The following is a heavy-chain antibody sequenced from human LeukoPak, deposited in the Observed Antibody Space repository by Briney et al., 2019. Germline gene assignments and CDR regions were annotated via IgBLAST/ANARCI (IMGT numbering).Heavy chain of an antibody. V-gene: IGHV3-23*01. CDR2: ISGDGKMT. CDR3: AKDLWAAAAADF. J-gene: IGHJ4*02. Sequence: GGSLRLSYAASGFAFYDYAMNWVRQAPGKGLEWVSPISGDGKMTSYTNSVKGRFTISRDNSKKMVYLQMNNLRVEDTAVYYCAKDLWAAAAADFWGPGILVTVSS. CDR1: GFAFYDYA. D-gene: IGHD6-13*01.